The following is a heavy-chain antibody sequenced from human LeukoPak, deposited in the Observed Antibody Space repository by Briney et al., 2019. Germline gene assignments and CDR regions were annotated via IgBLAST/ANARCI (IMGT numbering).Heavy chain of an antibody. D-gene: IGHD6-6*01. Sequence: SETLSLTCAVYGGSFSGYYWSWIRQPPGKGLEWIGEINHSGGTNYNPSLKSRVTISVDTSKNQFSLKLSSVTAADTAVYYCASRLYSSSREYYFDYWGQGTLVTVSS. CDR3: ASRLYSSSREYYFDY. V-gene: IGHV4-34*01. CDR1: GGSFSGYY. CDR2: INHSGGT. J-gene: IGHJ4*02.